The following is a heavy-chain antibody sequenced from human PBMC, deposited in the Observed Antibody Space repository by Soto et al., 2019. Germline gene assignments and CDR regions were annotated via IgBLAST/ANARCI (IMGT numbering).Heavy chain of an antibody. D-gene: IGHD6-19*01. CDR2: IKQDGSGK. V-gene: IGHV3-7*01. J-gene: IGHJ4*02. CDR1: GFTFSSYW. Sequence: GGSLRLSCAASGFTFSSYWMSWVRQAPGKGLEWVANIKQDGSGKYYVDSVKGRFTISRDNAKNSLYLQMNSLRAEDTAVYYCARLPGYSSGWNDYWGQGTLFTVGS. CDR3: ARLPGYSSGWNDY.